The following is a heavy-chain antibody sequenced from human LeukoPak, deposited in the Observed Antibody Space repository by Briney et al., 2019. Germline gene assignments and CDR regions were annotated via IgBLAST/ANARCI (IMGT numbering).Heavy chain of an antibody. CDR2: INAGNGNT. D-gene: IGHD3-3*01. Sequence: GASVKVSCKASGYTFTSYAMHWVRQAPGQRLEWMGWINAGNGNTKYSQKFQGRVTITRDTSASTAYMELSSLRSEDTAVYYCARDPYYDFWSGYYTTLDYWGQGTLVTVSS. CDR1: GYTFTSYA. CDR3: ARDPYYDFWSGYYTTLDY. J-gene: IGHJ4*02. V-gene: IGHV1-3*01.